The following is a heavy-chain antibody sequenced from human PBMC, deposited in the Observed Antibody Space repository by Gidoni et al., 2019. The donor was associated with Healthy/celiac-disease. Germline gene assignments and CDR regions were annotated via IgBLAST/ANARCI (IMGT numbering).Heavy chain of an antibody. CDR1: GGTFSSYA. Sequence: QVQLVQSGAAVNKPGSSVKVSCKASGGTFSSYAISWVRQAPGQGLEWMGRIIPILGIANYAQKFQGRVTITADKSTSTAYMELSSLRSEDTAVYYCARAGYGSGSYAPDYWGQGTLVTVSS. CDR3: ARAGYGSGSYAPDY. D-gene: IGHD3-10*01. J-gene: IGHJ4*02. V-gene: IGHV1-69*04. CDR2: IIPILGIA.